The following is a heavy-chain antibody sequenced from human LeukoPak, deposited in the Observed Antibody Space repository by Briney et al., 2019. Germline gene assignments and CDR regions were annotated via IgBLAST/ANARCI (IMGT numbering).Heavy chain of an antibody. Sequence: SETLSLTCAVYGGSFSGYYWSWIRQPPGKGLEWIGEINHSGSTNYNPSLKSRVTISVDTSKNQFSLKLSSVTAADTAVYYCARGYGGNFYFDYWGQGTLVTVSS. CDR2: INHSGST. D-gene: IGHD4-23*01. CDR1: GGSFSGYY. V-gene: IGHV4-34*01. J-gene: IGHJ4*02. CDR3: ARGYGGNFYFDY.